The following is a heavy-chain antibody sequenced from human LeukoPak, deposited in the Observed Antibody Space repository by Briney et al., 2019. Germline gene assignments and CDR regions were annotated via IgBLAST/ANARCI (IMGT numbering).Heavy chain of an antibody. CDR1: GFTVSSNY. CDR2: IYSGGST. V-gene: IGHV3-53*01. Sequence: GGSLRLSCAASGFTVSSNYMSWVRQAPGKGLEWVSVIYSGGSTYYADSVKGRFTISRDNSKNTLYLQMNSLRAEDTAVYYCARGVYEKGNDYWAREPWSPSPQ. CDR3: ARGVYEKGNDY. J-gene: IGHJ4*02. D-gene: IGHD5/OR15-5a*01.